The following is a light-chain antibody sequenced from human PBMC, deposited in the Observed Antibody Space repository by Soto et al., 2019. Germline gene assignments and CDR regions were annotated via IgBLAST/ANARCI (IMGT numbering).Light chain of an antibody. Sequence: EIIVTHSPASLSVSPRERATLSCRASQSVSNYLAWYQQKPGQAPRLLIYGASRRATVIPDRFSGSGSGTDFTLTISRLEPEDFAVYYCQQYGGSPQTFGQGT. CDR3: QQYGGSPQT. J-gene: IGKJ1*01. CDR1: QSVSNY. CDR2: GAS. V-gene: IGKV3-20*01.